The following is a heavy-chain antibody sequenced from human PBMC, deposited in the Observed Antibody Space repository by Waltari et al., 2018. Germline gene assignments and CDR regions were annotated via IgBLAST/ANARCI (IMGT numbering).Heavy chain of an antibody. V-gene: IGHV5-10-1*01. CDR2: IAPSDSYT. CDR3: ARHSPLRVYKYYTLDP. J-gene: IGHJ5*02. Sequence: WVRQMPGKGLEWMGRIAPSDSYTNYSPSFQGHVTISADKSISTAYLQWRNLQASDTAIYYCARHSPLRVYKYYTLDPWGQGTLVTVSS. D-gene: IGHD2-2*02.